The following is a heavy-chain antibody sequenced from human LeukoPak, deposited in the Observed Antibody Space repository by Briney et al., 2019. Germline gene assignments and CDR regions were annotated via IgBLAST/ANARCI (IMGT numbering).Heavy chain of an antibody. CDR2: INPNSGGT. J-gene: IGHJ4*02. Sequence: ASVKVSCKASGYTFTGYYMHWVRQAPGQGLEWMGRINPNSGGTNYAQKFQGRVTMTRDTSISTAYMELSRPRSDDTAVYYCARAPRYCSGGSCYYFDYWGQGTLVTVSS. V-gene: IGHV1-2*06. D-gene: IGHD2-15*01. CDR1: GYTFTGYY. CDR3: ARAPRYCSGGSCYYFDY.